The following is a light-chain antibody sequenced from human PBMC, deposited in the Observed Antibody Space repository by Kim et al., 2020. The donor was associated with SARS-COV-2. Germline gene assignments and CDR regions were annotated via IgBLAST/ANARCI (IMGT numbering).Light chain of an antibody. CDR3: QQYNNWPKGT. Sequence: VSPGERATLSCRASQSVSSNLAWYQQKPGQAPRLLIYGASTRATGIPARFSGSGSGTEFTLTISSLQSEDFAVYYCQQYNNWPKGTFGQGTKVE. V-gene: IGKV3-15*01. J-gene: IGKJ1*01. CDR2: GAS. CDR1: QSVSSN.